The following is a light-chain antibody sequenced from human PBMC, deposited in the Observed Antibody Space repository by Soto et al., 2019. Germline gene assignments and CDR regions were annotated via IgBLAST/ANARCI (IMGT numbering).Light chain of an antibody. V-gene: IGKV1-5*01. CDR2: VPS. CDR1: QSISSW. Sequence: DIQMTQSPSTLSASVGDRVTITYRASQSISSWLAWYQQKPGKALKLLIYVPSILKSGFPSRFRGSCSGKEFSLTFSSLQPNVFATYYCQKKNSYSTLGKGTKVDIK. J-gene: IGKJ1*01. CDR3: QKKNSYST.